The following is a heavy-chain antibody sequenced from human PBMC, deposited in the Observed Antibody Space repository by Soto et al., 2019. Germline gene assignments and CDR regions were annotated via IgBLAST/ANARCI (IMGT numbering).Heavy chain of an antibody. V-gene: IGHV3-15*01. CDR1: GFNLSHPW. D-gene: IGHD3-9*01. J-gene: IGHJ4*02. CDR2: IKSKTDGGTA. CDR3: TTGIYYAFLTGYHNVDY. Sequence: LRLSCAASGFNLSHPWMTWVRQAAGKGLEWVGHIKSKTDGGTADYAAPVKGRITISRDDSKNTIYLQMNSLKTEDTAVYYCTTGIYYAFLTGYHNVDYWGQGTLVSVSS.